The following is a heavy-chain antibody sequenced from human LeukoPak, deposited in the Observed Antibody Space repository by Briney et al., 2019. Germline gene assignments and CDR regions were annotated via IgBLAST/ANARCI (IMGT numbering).Heavy chain of an antibody. CDR2: ISYDGSNK. J-gene: IGHJ6*02. CDR1: GFTFSSYA. CDR3: AKDQLFEAYYYYALDV. D-gene: IGHD1-1*01. V-gene: IGHV3-30*18. Sequence: GRSLRLSCAASGFTFSSYAMHWVRQAPGKGLEWVAVISYDGSNKNYADSVKGRFTISRDNSKSTLHLQMNSLRAEDTAMYYCAKDQLFEAYYYYALDVWGQGTTVTVSS.